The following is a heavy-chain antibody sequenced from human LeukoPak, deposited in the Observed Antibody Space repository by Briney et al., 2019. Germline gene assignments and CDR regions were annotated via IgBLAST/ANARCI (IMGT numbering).Heavy chain of an antibody. CDR3: ARDFRYYDSSGPSGY. CDR1: GYTFTSYG. D-gene: IGHD3-22*01. Sequence: VASVKVSCKASGYTFTSYGISWVRQAPGQGLEWMGWNSAYNGNTNYAQKLQGRVTMTTDTSTSTAYMELRSLRSDDTAVYYCARDFRYYDSSGPSGYWGQGTLVTVSS. V-gene: IGHV1-18*01. J-gene: IGHJ4*02. CDR2: NSAYNGNT.